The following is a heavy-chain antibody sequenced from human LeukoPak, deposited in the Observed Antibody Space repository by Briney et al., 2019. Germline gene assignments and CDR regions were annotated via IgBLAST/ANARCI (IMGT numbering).Heavy chain of an antibody. J-gene: IGHJ4*02. V-gene: IGHV3-33*01. CDR2: IWYDGSNK. CDR3: ARGPIYYDILTGPVH. Sequence: GGSLRLSCAASGFTFSSYGMHWVRQAPGKGLEWVAVIWYDGSNKYYADSVKGRFTISRDNSKNTLYLQMNSLRAEDTAVYYCARGPIYYDILTGPVHWGQGTLVTVSS. CDR1: GFTFSSYG. D-gene: IGHD3-9*01.